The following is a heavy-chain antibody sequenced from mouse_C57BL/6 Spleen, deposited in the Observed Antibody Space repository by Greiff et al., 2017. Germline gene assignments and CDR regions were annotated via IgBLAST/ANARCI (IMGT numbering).Heavy chain of an antibody. CDR3: ARRGNYGYCYAMDY. CDR1: GYTFTSYW. J-gene: IGHJ4*01. D-gene: IGHD2-1*01. Sequence: QVQLQQPGAELVMPGASVKLSCKASGYTFTSYWMPWVKQRPGQGLEWIGEIDPPDSYTNYNQKFKGKSTLTGDKSSSTAYMQLSSLTSEDSAVYYCARRGNYGYCYAMDYWGQGTSVTVSS. V-gene: IGHV1-69*01. CDR2: IDPPDSYT.